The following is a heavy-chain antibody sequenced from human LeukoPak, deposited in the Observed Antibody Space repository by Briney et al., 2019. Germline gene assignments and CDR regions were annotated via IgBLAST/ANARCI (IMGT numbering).Heavy chain of an antibody. CDR1: GYTFTGYY. V-gene: IGHV1-2*02. D-gene: IGHD3-16*02. CDR2: INPNSGGT. CDR3: ARGPRAGMITFGGVIAYFDY. J-gene: IGHJ4*02. Sequence: ASVKVSCKASGYTFTGYYMHWVRQAPGQGLEWMGWINPNSGGTNYAQKFQGRVTMTRDTSISTAYMELSRLRPDDTAVYYCARGPRAGMITFGGVIAYFDYWGQGTLVTVSS.